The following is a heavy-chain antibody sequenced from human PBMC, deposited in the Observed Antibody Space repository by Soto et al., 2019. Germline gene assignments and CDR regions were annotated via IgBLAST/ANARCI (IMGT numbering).Heavy chain of an antibody. CDR1: AGSLSNYY. D-gene: IGHD6-19*01. V-gene: IGHV4-59*01. CDR3: ARGGRGSGLYFLYYFDL. Sequence: PSETLSLTCSVSAGSLSNYYWTWIRQSPGMGLEWIGEIYHTGSTKYNPSLKSRVAISVDMSKNQFSLTLSSVTPADTAVYYCARGGRGSGLYFLYYFDLWGQGTLVTVSS. CDR2: IYHTGST. J-gene: IGHJ4*02.